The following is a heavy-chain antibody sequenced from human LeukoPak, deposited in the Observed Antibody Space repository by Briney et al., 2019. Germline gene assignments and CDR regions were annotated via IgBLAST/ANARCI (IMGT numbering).Heavy chain of an antibody. D-gene: IGHD3-3*01. CDR2: IKQDGSEK. V-gene: IGHV3-7*01. Sequence: GGSLRLSCAASGFTFSSYWMHWVRQAPGKGLEWVANIKQDGSEKYYVDSVKGRFTISRDNAKNSLYLQMNSLRAEDTAAYYCARGDYDFWSGYYSNWFDPWGQGTLVTVSS. CDR3: ARGDYDFWSGYYSNWFDP. CDR1: GFTFSSYW. J-gene: IGHJ5*02.